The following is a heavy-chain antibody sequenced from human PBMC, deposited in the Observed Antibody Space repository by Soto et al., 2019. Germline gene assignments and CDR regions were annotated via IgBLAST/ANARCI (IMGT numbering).Heavy chain of an antibody. CDR1: GGTFSTYI. Sequence: QVQLVQSGAEVRKPGSSVKVSCKAPGGTFSTYIISWVRQAPGQGLEWMGRIIPIPDITNYAQKFHGRVTVTADRSTSTPYMELTSLKSEDTAVYYCARDRITTRGDAFDLWGQGTMVTVSS. J-gene: IGHJ3*01. D-gene: IGHD3-3*01. CDR3: ARDRITTRGDAFDL. CDR2: IIPIPDIT. V-gene: IGHV1-69*08.